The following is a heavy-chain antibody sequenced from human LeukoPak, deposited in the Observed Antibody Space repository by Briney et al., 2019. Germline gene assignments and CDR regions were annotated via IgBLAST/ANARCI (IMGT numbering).Heavy chain of an antibody. Sequence: ASVKVSCKASGYTFSGYYMHWVRQAPGQGLEWMGWINPNSGGTNYAQKLQGRVTMTRDTSISTACMELSRLRSDDTAVYYCARSMVRGNIVQLSFDPWGQRTLVTVSS. CDR1: GYTFSGYY. CDR2: INPNSGGT. CDR3: ARSMVRGNIVQLSFDP. D-gene: IGHD3-10*01. V-gene: IGHV1-2*02. J-gene: IGHJ5*02.